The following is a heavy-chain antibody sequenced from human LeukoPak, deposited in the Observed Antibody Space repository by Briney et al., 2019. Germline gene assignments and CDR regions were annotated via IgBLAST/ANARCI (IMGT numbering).Heavy chain of an antibody. CDR1: GGSISSGRYH. CDR2: IYTSGST. D-gene: IGHD1-26*01. J-gene: IGHJ3*01. Sequence: SQTLPLTCTVSGGSISSGRYHWSWIRQPAGKGLEWIGRIYTSGSTSYNPSLKSRVTISIDTSKNQFSMKLSSVTAADTAVYYCARGVEWSGSHGTAFDVCGQGTIVTISS. V-gene: IGHV4-61*02. CDR3: ARGVEWSGSHGTAFDV.